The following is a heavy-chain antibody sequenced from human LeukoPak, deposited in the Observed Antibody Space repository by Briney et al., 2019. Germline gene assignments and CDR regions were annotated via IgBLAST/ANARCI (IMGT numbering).Heavy chain of an antibody. CDR3: ANGRVPTYYYDSSGYEMDY. Sequence: GGSLRLSCAASGFTFSSYSMNWVRQAPGKGLEWVSSISSSSSYIYYADSVKGRFTISRDNAKNTLYLQMNSLRAEDTAVYYCANGRVPTYYYDSSGYEMDYWGQGTLVTVSS. D-gene: IGHD3-22*01. J-gene: IGHJ4*02. CDR1: GFTFSSYS. CDR2: ISSSSSYI. V-gene: IGHV3-21*04.